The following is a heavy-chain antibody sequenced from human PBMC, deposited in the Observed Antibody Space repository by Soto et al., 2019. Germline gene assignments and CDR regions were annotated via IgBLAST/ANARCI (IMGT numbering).Heavy chain of an antibody. CDR3: AKDSPTAYSGSDKVAFDI. Sequence: GGSLRLSCAASGFTFSSYAMSWVRQAPGKGLEWVSAISGSGGSTYYADYVKGRFTISRDNSKNTLYLQMNSLRAEDTAVYYCAKDSPTAYSGSDKVAFDIWGQGTMVTVSS. V-gene: IGHV3-23*01. J-gene: IGHJ3*02. CDR1: GFTFSSYA. CDR2: ISGSGGST. D-gene: IGHD1-26*01.